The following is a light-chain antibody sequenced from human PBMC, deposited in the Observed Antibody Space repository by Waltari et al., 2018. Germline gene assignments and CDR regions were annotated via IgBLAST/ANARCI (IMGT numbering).Light chain of an antibody. J-gene: IGKJ4*01. CDR1: QRLCNW. V-gene: IGKV1-5*03. CDR3: QQYNSYPVT. Sequence: DIQMTPSPSTLSASVGDRVTITCLASQRLCNWLSGHQQKPGKAPKFLIYQASSLESGVPARFSGSGAGTEFTLTISSLQPDDFATYYCQQYNSYPVTFGGGTKVQIK. CDR2: QAS.